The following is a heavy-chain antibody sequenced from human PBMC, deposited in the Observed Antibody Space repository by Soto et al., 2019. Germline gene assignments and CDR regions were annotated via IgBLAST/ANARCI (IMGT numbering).Heavy chain of an antibody. CDR3: ARDPRQQLVDSYYYYDMDV. J-gene: IGHJ6*02. Sequence: QVQLVQSGAEVKKPGASVKVSCKASGYTFTSYGISWVRQAPGQGLEWMGWISAYNGNTNYAQKLQGRVTMTTDTSTSTAYMRLRSLRSDDTAVYYCARDPRQQLVDSYYYYDMDVWGQGTTVTVSS. CDR1: GYTFTSYG. CDR2: ISAYNGNT. V-gene: IGHV1-18*01. D-gene: IGHD6-13*01.